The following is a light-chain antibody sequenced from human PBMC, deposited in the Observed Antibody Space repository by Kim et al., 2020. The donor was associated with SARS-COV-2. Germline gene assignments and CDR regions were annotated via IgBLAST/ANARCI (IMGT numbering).Light chain of an antibody. Sequence: SVTISCTGTSGDVGGYNYVSWYQQHPGKAPKLMIYDVSKRPSGVPDRFSGSKSGNTASLTISGLQAEDEADYYCCSYAGSYTFVFGGGTQLTVL. CDR3: CSYAGSYTFV. J-gene: IGLJ2*01. V-gene: IGLV2-11*01. CDR1: SGDVGGYNY. CDR2: DVS.